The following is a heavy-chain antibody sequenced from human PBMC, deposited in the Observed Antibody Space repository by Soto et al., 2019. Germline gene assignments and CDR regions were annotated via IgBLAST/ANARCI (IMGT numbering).Heavy chain of an antibody. CDR2: IIPILGIA. Sequence: QVQLVQSGAEVKKPGSSVKVSCKASGGTFSSYIISWVRQAPGQGLEWMGRIIPILGIANYAQKFQGRVTITADKSTSTAYMELSSLRSEDTAVYYCASIPIYGDYVADAFDIWGQGTMVTVSS. D-gene: IGHD4-17*01. V-gene: IGHV1-69*02. CDR3: ASIPIYGDYVADAFDI. J-gene: IGHJ3*02. CDR1: GGTFSSYI.